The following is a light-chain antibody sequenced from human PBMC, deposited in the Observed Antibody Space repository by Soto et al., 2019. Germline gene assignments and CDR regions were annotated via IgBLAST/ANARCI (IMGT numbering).Light chain of an antibody. CDR2: DAS. V-gene: IGKV1-16*02. Sequence: DIQMTQSPSSLSASVGDRVNLTCRASQGISNYFAWFQQKPGQAPKSLIYDASSLQSGVPSKFSVSRSGTDITLTISSLQPEDFATYNCQQYNSSPFTFGGGTKVQIK. J-gene: IGKJ4*01. CDR1: QGISNY. CDR3: QQYNSSPFT.